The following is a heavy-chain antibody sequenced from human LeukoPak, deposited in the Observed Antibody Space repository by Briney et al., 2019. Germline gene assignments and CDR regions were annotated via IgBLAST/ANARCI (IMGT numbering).Heavy chain of an antibody. CDR2: IKRYGGDK. CDR1: GFTLSNFW. D-gene: IGHD2-21*02. J-gene: IGHJ4*02. Sequence: GGSLRLSCAASGFTLSNFWMMWVRQAPGREPEWLATIKRYGGDKWYMDYVKCRFTISRDNVKNSQYLEMISLRSEATAVYSVAQYFDNTAYTWRRLDDWGQGAPVTVSS. V-gene: IGHV3-7*01. CDR3: AQYFDNTAYTWRRLDD.